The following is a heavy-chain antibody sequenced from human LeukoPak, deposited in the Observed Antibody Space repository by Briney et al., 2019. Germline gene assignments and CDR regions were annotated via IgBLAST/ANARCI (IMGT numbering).Heavy chain of an antibody. CDR1: GGTFSSYA. CDR2: IIPILGIA. J-gene: IGHJ4*02. Sequence: GASVKVSCKASGGTFSSYAISWVRQAPGQGLEWMGRIIPILGIANYAQKFQGRVTITADKSTSTAYMELSSLRSEDTAVYYCARDAGSSSWYVWGQGTLVTVSS. D-gene: IGHD6-13*01. CDR3: ARDAGSSSWYV. V-gene: IGHV1-69*04.